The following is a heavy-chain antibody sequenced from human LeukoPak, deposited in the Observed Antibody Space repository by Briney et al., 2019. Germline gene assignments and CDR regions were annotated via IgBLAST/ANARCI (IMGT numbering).Heavy chain of an antibody. CDR1: GGSISSSNW. J-gene: IGHJ4*02. D-gene: IGHD6-19*01. CDR2: IYRSGST. CDR3: AREGVAGTAY. V-gene: IGHV4-4*02. Sequence: SGTLSLTCAVSGGSISSSNWWSWVRQPPGKGLEWIGEIYRSGSTNYNPSLKSRVTLSVDKSKNQFSLKLSSVTAADTAVYYCAREGVAGTAYWGQGTLVTVSS.